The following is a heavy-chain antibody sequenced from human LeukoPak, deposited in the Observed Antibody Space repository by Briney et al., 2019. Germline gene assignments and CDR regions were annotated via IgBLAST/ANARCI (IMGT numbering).Heavy chain of an antibody. J-gene: IGHJ4*02. CDR2: IYYSGST. CDR1: GGSISSYY. V-gene: IGHV4-59*01. D-gene: IGHD3-10*01. Sequence: SETLSLTCTVSGGSISSYYWSWLRQPPGKGLEWIGYIYYSGSTNYNPSLKSRVTISVDTSKNQFSLKLSSVTAADTAVYYCARDQRGSTFFDYWGQGTLVTVSS. CDR3: ARDQRGSTFFDY.